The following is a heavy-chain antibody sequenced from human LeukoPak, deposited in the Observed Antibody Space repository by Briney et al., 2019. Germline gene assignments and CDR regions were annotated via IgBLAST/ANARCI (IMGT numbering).Heavy chain of an antibody. CDR1: GYTFTSYA. J-gene: IGHJ4*02. Sequence: ASVKVSCKASGYTFTSYAMHWVRQAPGQRLEWMGWINAGIGNTKYSQKFQGRVTITRDTSAGTAYMELSSLRSEDTAVYYCARDDSSWYLIDYWGQGTLVTVSS. CDR3: ARDDSSWYLIDY. CDR2: INAGIGNT. D-gene: IGHD6-13*01. V-gene: IGHV1-3*01.